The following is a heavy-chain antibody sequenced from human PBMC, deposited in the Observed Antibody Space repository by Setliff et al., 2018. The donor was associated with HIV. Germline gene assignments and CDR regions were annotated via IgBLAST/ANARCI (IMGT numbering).Heavy chain of an antibody. CDR1: GFTFDSYA. V-gene: IGHV3-23*01. Sequence: PGGSLRLSCAASGFTFDSYAINWVRQALGKGLEWVSGISGSGSNTYYADSVKGRFTISRDNSKNAVYLQMNSLRAEDTAIYYCAKVGSTCWYYFDYWGHGTLFTVAS. CDR2: ISGSGSNT. CDR3: AKVGSTCWYYFDY. J-gene: IGHJ4*01. D-gene: IGHD6-13*01.